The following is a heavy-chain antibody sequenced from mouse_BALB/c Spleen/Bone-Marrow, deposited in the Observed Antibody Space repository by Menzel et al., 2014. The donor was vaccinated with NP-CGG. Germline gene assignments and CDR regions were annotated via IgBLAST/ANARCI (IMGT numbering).Heavy chain of an antibody. V-gene: IGHV14-3*02. CDR3: AGWELGRAWFAY. CDR2: IDPANGNT. Sequence: VQLKDSGAELVKPGASVKLSCTASGFNIXDTYMHWVKQRPEQGLEWIGRIDPANGNTKYDPKFQGKATITADTSSNTAYLQLSSLTSEETAVYYCAGWELGRAWFAYWGQGTLVTVSA. D-gene: IGHD4-1*01. J-gene: IGHJ3*01. CDR1: GFNIXDTY.